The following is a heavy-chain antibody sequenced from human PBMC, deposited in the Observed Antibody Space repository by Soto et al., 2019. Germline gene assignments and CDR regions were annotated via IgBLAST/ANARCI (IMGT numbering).Heavy chain of an antibody. CDR1: GYSFTSYW. CDR3: ATLLGYCSSTSCYMGDTPTDYYFDY. CDR2: IYPGDSDT. Sequence: GESLKISCKGSGYSFTSYWIGWVRQMPGKGLEWMGIIYPGDSDTRYSPSFQGQVTISADKSISTAYLQWSSLKASDTAMYYCATLLGYCSSTSCYMGDTPTDYYFDYWGQGTLVTVSS. D-gene: IGHD2-2*02. V-gene: IGHV5-51*01. J-gene: IGHJ4*02.